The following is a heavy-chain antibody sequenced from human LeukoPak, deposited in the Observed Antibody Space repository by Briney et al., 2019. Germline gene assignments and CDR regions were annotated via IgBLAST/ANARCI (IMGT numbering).Heavy chain of an antibody. CDR1: GDCMSSGAYS. CDR3: ARELWFANAPGSWLDP. D-gene: IGHD3-10*01. Sequence: SETLSLTCVVSGDCMSSGAYSWSWIRQPPGKGLEWIGYIFHTGSTFYNPSLKSRLTISVDNSKNQFSLRLSSVTAADTAVYYCARELWFANAPGSWLDPWGQGTLVTVSS. CDR2: IFHTGST. J-gene: IGHJ5*02. V-gene: IGHV4-30-2*01.